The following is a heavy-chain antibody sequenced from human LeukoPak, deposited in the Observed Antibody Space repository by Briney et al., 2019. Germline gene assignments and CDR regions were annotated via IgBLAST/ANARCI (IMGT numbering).Heavy chain of an antibody. V-gene: IGHV3-21*01. CDR3: ARDPPGGCSSTSCPKSDY. Sequence: PGGSLRLSCAASGFTFSTSSMNWVRQAPGKGLEWVSSISSSGTYIYYVDSVKGRFTISRDNAKNSLYLQMNSLRAEDTAVYYCARDPPGGCSSTSCPKSDYWGQGTLVTVSS. D-gene: IGHD2-2*01. CDR1: GFTFSTSS. J-gene: IGHJ4*02. CDR2: ISSSGTYI.